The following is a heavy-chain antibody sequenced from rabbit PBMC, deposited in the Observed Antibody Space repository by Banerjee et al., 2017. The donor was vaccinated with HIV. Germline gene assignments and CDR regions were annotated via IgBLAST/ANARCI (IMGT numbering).Heavy chain of an antibody. CDR2: IFAGSSGST. J-gene: IGHJ4*01. Sequence: QSLEESGGDLVKPGASLTLTCTASGFTLSSSYWICWVRQAPGKGLEWIACIFAGSSGSTYYASWAKGRFTISTFSSTTVTLQMTSLTAADTATYFCARDLAGVIGWNFNLWGQGTLVTVS. CDR3: ARDLAGVIGWNFNL. V-gene: IGHV1S40*01. CDR1: GFTLSSSYW. D-gene: IGHD4-1*01.